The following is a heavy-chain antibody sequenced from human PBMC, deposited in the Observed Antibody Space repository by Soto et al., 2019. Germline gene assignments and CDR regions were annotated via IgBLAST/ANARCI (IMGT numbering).Heavy chain of an antibody. D-gene: IGHD2-2*02. CDR3: AKSPNFYCSSPNCYKYYFDY. CDR1: GFTFNTYG. CDR2: ISYDGSDK. Sequence: QDHLVESGGGVVQPGTSLRLSCAASGFTFNTYGMHWVRQAPGKGLEWVAVISYDGSDKFYADSVKGRFTISRDNSKNTLYLQMSSLRPDDTAIYYCAKSPNFYCSSPNCYKYYFDYWGQGTLVTVSS. V-gene: IGHV3-30*18. J-gene: IGHJ4*02.